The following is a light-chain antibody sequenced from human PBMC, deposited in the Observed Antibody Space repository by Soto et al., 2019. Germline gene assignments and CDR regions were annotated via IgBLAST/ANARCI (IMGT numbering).Light chain of an antibody. CDR1: SSDVGGYNY. Sequence: QSVLTQPASVSGSPGQSITISCTGTSSDVGGYNYVSWYRQHPGNAPKLMMYDVTNRPSGVSNRFSGSKSGHLASITISKLHSEDEADYYCSSYTSSSLYVFGTGTKVTVL. J-gene: IGLJ1*01. CDR3: SSYTSSSLYV. V-gene: IGLV2-14*01. CDR2: DVT.